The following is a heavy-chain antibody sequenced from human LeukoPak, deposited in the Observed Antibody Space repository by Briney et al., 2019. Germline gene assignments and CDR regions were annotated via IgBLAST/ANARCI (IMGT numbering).Heavy chain of an antibody. Sequence: PGGSLRLSCAASGFTFSSYAMSWVRQAPGKGLEWVSSISSSSSYIYYADSVKGRFTISRDNAKNSLYLQMNSLRAEDTAVYYCARDYYGSGSYYPYWGQGTLVTVSS. D-gene: IGHD3-10*01. J-gene: IGHJ4*02. CDR1: GFTFSSYA. CDR3: ARDYYGSGSYYPY. V-gene: IGHV3-21*01. CDR2: ISSSSSYI.